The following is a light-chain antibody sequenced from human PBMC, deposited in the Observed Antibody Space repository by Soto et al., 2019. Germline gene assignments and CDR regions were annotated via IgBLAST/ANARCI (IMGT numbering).Light chain of an antibody. CDR1: QGIGDD. J-gene: IGKJ1*01. CDR3: LQDSQYPRT. CDR2: SAS. V-gene: IGKV1-6*01. Sequence: AIQMTQSPSSLSASVGDRVTITCWASQGIGDDLAWYQQKPGKAPNLLIYSASNLQSGVPSRFSGSGSGTDFTLTISGLQPEDVATYYCLQDSQYPRTFGQGTKVEIK.